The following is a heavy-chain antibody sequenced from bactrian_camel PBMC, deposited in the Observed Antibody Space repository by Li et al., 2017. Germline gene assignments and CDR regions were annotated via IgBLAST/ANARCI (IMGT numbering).Heavy chain of an antibody. CDR3: AAERRGGIWYQQDVWDF. D-gene: IGHD6*01. J-gene: IGHJ4*01. V-gene: IGHV3S42*01. CDR2: IDNDGAT. CDR1: GSTFDSGYC. Sequence: VQLVESGGGSVQAGGSLRLSCAASGSTFDSGYCMAWFRQIGNEREGVAAIDNDGATRYGNSVQGRFTISKDNAATTLYLQMNRLKPEDTAIYYCAAERRGGIWYQQDVWDFWGQGTQVTVS.